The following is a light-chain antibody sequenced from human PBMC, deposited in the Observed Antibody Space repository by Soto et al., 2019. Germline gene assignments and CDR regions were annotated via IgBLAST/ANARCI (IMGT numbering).Light chain of an antibody. J-gene: IGKJ1*01. V-gene: IGKV3-20*01. CDR2: GAS. Sequence: EIVMTQSPGTLSLSPGERGTFSCRASQRISSSYLAWYQQKPGQAPRLLIYGASSRATGIPDRFSGSGSGTDFTLTISRLEPDDFAVYYCQQYGSSPWTFGQGTKVEIK. CDR1: QRISSSY. CDR3: QQYGSSPWT.